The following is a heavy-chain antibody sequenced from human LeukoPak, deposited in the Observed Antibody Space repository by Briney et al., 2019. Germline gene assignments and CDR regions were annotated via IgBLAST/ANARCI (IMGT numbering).Heavy chain of an antibody. D-gene: IGHD1-14*01. J-gene: IGHJ3*02. V-gene: IGHV3-21*01. CDR1: GFTVSSYS. Sequence: GGSLRLSCAASGFTVSSYSMTWVRQAPGKGLEWVSSISSSGTSIYYADSVRGRFTISRDNAKDSLYLQMNSLRAEDTAVYYCAKVKATGGGAFDIWGQGATVTVSS. CDR3: AKVKATGGGAFDI. CDR2: ISSSGTSI.